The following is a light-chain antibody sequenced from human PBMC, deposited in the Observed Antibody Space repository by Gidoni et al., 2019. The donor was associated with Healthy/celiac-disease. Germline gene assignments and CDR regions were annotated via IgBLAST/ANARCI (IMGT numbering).Light chain of an antibody. J-gene: IGKJ2*04. CDR3: QQYYSFPCS. CDR2: AAS. Sequence: VIEMTQSPSLLSASTGDRVTIICRMSQSISSYLAWYQQKPGKAPELLIYAASTLQSGVPSRFSGSGSGTDFTLTISCLQSEDFATYYCQQYYSFPCSFGQGTKLEIK. V-gene: IGKV1D-8*01. CDR1: QSISSY.